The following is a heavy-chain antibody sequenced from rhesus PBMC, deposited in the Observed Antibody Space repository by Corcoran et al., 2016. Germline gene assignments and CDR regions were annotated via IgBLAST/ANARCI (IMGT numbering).Heavy chain of an antibody. V-gene: IGHV4-127*01. Sequence: QVQLQESGPGLVKPSETLSLTCAVSGYSISSGYGWSWIRPPPGRGLEWIGYIGGSMGSNKYNPSLKSRVTISKDKAKSQFSLKRSSVTAADTVVYYCARASGSKGFDVWGPGVLVTVS. CDR3: ARASGSKGFDV. J-gene: IGHJ5-1*01. CDR2: IGGSMGSN. D-gene: IGHD1-44*02. CDR1: GYSISSGYG.